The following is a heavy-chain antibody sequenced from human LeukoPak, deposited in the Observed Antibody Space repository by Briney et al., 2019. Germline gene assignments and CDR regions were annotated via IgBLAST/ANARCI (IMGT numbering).Heavy chain of an antibody. CDR2: FDPEDGET. V-gene: IGHV1-24*01. Sequence: GASVKVSCKVSGYTLTELSMHWVRQAPGKGLEWMGGFDPEDGETIYAQKLQGRVTMTTDTSTSTAYMELRSLRSDDTAVYYCAREVFPYYYGMDVWGQGTTVTVSS. J-gene: IGHJ6*02. CDR1: GYTLTELS. D-gene: IGHD1-14*01. CDR3: AREVFPYYYGMDV.